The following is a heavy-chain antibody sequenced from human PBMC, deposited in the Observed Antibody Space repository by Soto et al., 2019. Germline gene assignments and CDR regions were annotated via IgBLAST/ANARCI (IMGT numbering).Heavy chain of an antibody. CDR2: IFPGDSDT. Sequence: PGESLKISCKTSGYNFAGYWIGWVRQMPGKGLEWLGIIFPGDSDTKYSPSFQGQVIISADKSIRTAYLQWSSLKASDTAIYYCARQSGMDVWGQGTTVTVYS. CDR1: GYNFAGYW. D-gene: IGHD5-12*01. CDR3: ARQSGMDV. V-gene: IGHV5-51*01. J-gene: IGHJ6*02.